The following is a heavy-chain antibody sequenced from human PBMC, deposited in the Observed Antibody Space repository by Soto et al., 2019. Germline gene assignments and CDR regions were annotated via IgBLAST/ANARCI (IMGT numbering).Heavy chain of an antibody. V-gene: IGHV4-34*01. CDR3: ARVQMVRGVIDHCYYGMDV. D-gene: IGHD3-10*01. Sequence: SETLSLTCAVYGGSFSGYYLSWIRQPPGKGLEWIVEINHSGSTNYNPSLKSRVTISVDTSKNQFSLKLSSVTAADTAVYYCARVQMVRGVIDHCYYGMDVWGQGTTVTVSS. J-gene: IGHJ6*02. CDR2: INHSGST. CDR1: GGSFSGYY.